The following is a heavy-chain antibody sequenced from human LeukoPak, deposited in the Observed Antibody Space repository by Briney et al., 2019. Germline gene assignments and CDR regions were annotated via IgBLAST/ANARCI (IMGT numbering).Heavy chain of an antibody. J-gene: IGHJ4*02. CDR2: INPSGGST. Sequence: GASVKVSFQASGYTFTSYYMHWVRQAPGQGLEWMGIINPSGGSTSYAQKFQGRVTMTRDTSTSTVYMELSSLRSEDTAVYYCARERVLRFSDWSPDYWGQGNLGTVSS. CDR3: ARERVLRFSDWSPDY. D-gene: IGHD3-3*01. CDR1: GYTFTSYY. V-gene: IGHV1-46*01.